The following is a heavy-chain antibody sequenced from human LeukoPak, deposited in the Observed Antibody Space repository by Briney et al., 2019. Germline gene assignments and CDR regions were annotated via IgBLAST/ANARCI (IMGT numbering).Heavy chain of an antibody. J-gene: IGHJ3*02. V-gene: IGHV3-21*04. Sequence: GGSLRLSCAASGFTFSSYSMNWVRQAPGKGLEWVSSISSSSRHIYYADSMKGRFTISRDNAKNSFYLQMNSLRVEDTAVYYCARDRLAGEASWVIAFDIWGQGTMVTVSS. CDR3: ARDRLAGEASWVIAFDI. D-gene: IGHD2-2*01. CDR2: ISSSSRHI. CDR1: GFTFSSYS.